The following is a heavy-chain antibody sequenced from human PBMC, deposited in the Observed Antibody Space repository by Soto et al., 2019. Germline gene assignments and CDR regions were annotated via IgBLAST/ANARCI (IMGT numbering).Heavy chain of an antibody. CDR2: INHSGST. CDR3: AGPGDCGGDCYYFNY. CDR1: GGSFSGYY. J-gene: IGHJ4*02. V-gene: IGHV4-34*01. D-gene: IGHD2-21*02. Sequence: SETLSLTCAVYGGSFSGYYWSWIRQPPGKGLEWIGEINHSGSTNYNPSLKSRVTISVDTSKNQFSLELISVTAADAAVYYCAGPGDCGGDCYYFNYWGQGTLVTFSS.